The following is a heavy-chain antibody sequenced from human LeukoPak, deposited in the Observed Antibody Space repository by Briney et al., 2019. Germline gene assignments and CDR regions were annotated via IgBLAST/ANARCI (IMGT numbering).Heavy chain of an antibody. CDR1: GFTFSSYA. D-gene: IGHD6-19*01. CDR2: ISGSGGST. Sequence: PGGSLRLSCPASGFTFSSYAMSWVRQAPGKGLEWVSAISGSGGSTYYADSVKGRFTISRDNSKNTLYLQMNSLRAEDTAVYYCAKDPYSSGWYESMYYFDYWGQGTLVTVSS. CDR3: AKDPYSSGWYESMYYFDY. V-gene: IGHV3-23*01. J-gene: IGHJ4*02.